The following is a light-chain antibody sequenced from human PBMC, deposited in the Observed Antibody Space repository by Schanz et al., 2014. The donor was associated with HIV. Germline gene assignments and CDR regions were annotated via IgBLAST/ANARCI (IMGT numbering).Light chain of an antibody. CDR1: SSDVGDYNY. Sequence: QSALTQPPSASGSPGQSVTISCTGTSSDVGDYNYVSWYQQHPGTAPKIMIYEVSKRPSGVPDRFSGSKSGNTASLTVSGLQAEDEADYYCSSYAGTNKLWVFLGRTKLTVL. CDR3: SSYAGTNKLWV. CDR2: EVS. J-gene: IGLJ3*02. V-gene: IGLV2-8*01.